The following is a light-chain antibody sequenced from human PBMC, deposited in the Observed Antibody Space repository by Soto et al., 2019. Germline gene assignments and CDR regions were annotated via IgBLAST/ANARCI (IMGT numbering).Light chain of an antibody. Sequence: VLAQSPGTLSLSPGERATLSCRASQSVSNSYLAWYQQKPGQAPRLLIYGASSRATGIPDRFSGSGSGTDFTLTISRLEPEDFAVYYCQQYGSSPPVTFGGGTKVDIK. CDR1: QSVSNSY. V-gene: IGKV3-20*01. J-gene: IGKJ4*01. CDR3: QQYGSSPPVT. CDR2: GAS.